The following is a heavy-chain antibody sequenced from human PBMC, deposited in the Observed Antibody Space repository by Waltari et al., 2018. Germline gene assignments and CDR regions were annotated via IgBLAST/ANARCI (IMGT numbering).Heavy chain of an antibody. Sequence: EVQLLESGGGLVQPGGSLRLSCVASGFTFSSYSMTWVRQAPGKGLECVSTVTGGGGGTYYADSVKGRFTISRDDSKDTVYLQMDSLRADDAALYYCARDFRTTTTGDAFDVWGQGTVVTVSS. CDR1: GFTFSSYS. J-gene: IGHJ3*01. CDR3: ARDFRTTTTGDAFDV. V-gene: IGHV3-23*01. CDR2: VTGGGGGT. D-gene: IGHD1-1*01.